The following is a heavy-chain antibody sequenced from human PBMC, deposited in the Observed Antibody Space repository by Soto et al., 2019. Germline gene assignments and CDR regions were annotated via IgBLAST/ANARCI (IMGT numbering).Heavy chain of an antibody. Sequence: EVQLVESGGGLVQPGGSLRRSCAASGFTFSSYSMNWVRKAPGKGLEWVSYISSSGSTIYYADSVKGRFTISRDNAKNSLYLQLNGLRAEDTAVYYCAPAAANFWAQGTLVTVSS. CDR3: APAAANF. CDR2: ISSSGSTI. V-gene: IGHV3-48*01. CDR1: GFTFSSYS. J-gene: IGHJ4*02. D-gene: IGHD6-13*01.